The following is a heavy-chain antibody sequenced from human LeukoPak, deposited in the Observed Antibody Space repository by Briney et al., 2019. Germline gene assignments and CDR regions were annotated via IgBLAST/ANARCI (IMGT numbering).Heavy chain of an antibody. CDR3: VRRHDY. V-gene: IGHV3-53*01. Sequence: GGSLRLSCVASGFDVNDNFMLWIRQAPGQGLERISIIYASGGAFHSESVKGRFSAFRDTSKNTIFLQMNNLRAADTAMYYCVRRHDYWGQGTLVTVSS. CDR1: GFDVNDNF. J-gene: IGHJ4*02. CDR2: IYASGGA.